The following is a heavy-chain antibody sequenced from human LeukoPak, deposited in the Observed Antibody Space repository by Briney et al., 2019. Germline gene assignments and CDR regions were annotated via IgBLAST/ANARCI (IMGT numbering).Heavy chain of an antibody. CDR3: TTDRAVTTGGDFDY. J-gene: IGHJ4*02. V-gene: IGHV3-15*01. CDR2: IKSKTDGGTT. Sequence: GGSLRLSCAASEFTFSNAWMSWVRQAPGKGLEWVGRIKSKTDGGTTDYAAPVKGRFTISRDDSKNTLYLQMNSLKTEDTAVYYCTTDRAVTTGGDFDYWGQGTLVTVSS. D-gene: IGHD4-17*01. CDR1: EFTFSNAW.